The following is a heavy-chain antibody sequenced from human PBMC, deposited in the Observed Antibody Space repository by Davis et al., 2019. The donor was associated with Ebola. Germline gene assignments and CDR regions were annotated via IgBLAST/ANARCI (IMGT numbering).Heavy chain of an antibody. CDR3: ARGPRYFAQGYFQH. CDR1: GGSISSSNW. J-gene: IGHJ1*01. Sequence: PSETLSLTCAVSGGSISSSNWWSWVRQPPGKGLEWIGEIYHSGSTNYNPSLKSRVTISVDKSKNQFSLKLSSVTAADTAVYYCARGPRYFAQGYFQHWGQGTLVTVSS. V-gene: IGHV4-4*02. CDR2: IYHSGST. D-gene: IGHD3-9*01.